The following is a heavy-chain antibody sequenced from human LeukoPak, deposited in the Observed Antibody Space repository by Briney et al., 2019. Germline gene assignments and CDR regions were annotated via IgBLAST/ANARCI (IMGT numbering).Heavy chain of an antibody. Sequence: SETLSLTCAVSGGSITTRNFWSWVRQPPGKGLEWIAEMHHDGSANYNPSLKSRVSMSVDKSKNHFSLRLTSVTAADTAVYYCAREGLGETYFEYWGRGILVTVSS. CDR2: MHHDGSA. V-gene: IGHV4-4*02. D-gene: IGHD3-10*01. CDR1: GGSITTRNF. CDR3: AREGLGETYFEY. J-gene: IGHJ4*02.